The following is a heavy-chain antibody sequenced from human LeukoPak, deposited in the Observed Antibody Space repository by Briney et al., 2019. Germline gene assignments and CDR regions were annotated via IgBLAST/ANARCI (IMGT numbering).Heavy chain of an antibody. CDR3: ASSSGWYSNWFDP. D-gene: IGHD6-19*01. Sequence: ASVKVSCEASGYTFTGYYMHWVRQAPGQGLEWMGWINPNSGGTNYAQKFQGRVTMTRDTSISTAYMELSRLRSDDTAVYYCASSSGWYSNWFDPWGQGTLVTVSS. V-gene: IGHV1-2*02. CDR2: INPNSGGT. J-gene: IGHJ5*02. CDR1: GYTFTGYY.